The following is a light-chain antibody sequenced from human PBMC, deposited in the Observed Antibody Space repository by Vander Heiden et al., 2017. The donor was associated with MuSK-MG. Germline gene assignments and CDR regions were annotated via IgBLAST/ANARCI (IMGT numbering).Light chain of an antibody. J-gene: IGKJ1*01. Sequence: DIVMTQSPDSLAVSLGERATINCKSSQSVLYSSNNKNYLAWYQQKPGQPPKLLIYWASTRGYGVPDRFSGSGSGTDFTLTISSLQAEDVAVYYWQQDSGTHFFGQGTKVEIK. CDR3: QQDSGTHF. V-gene: IGKV4-1*01. CDR2: WAS. CDR1: QSVLYSSNNKNY.